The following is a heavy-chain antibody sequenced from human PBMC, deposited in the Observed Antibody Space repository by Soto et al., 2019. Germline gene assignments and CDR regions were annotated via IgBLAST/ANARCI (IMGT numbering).Heavy chain of an antibody. D-gene: IGHD3-16*01. Sequence: SETLSLTCTVSGGSITSGNSYSWSWIRQLPGKGLEWIGSISRSGSTSYNPSLKGRVTMSVDKSKNQFSLNLFSVTAADMAVYYCARAVAPYLGTWFDPWGQGTLVTVSS. CDR2: ISRSGST. CDR1: GGSITSGNSYS. J-gene: IGHJ5*02. V-gene: IGHV4-30-2*01. CDR3: ARAVAPYLGTWFDP.